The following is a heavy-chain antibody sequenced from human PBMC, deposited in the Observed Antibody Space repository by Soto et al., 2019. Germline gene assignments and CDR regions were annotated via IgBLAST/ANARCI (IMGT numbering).Heavy chain of an antibody. D-gene: IGHD5-18*01. CDR2: IKQDGSEK. V-gene: IGHV3-7*01. Sequence: PGGSLRLSCAASGSTFSSYWMSWVRQAPGKGLEWVANIKQDGSEKYYVDSVKGRFTISRDNAKNSLYLQMNSLRAEDTAVYYCARAGYSFYYYYGMDVWGQGTTVTISS. J-gene: IGHJ6*02. CDR1: GSTFSSYW. CDR3: ARAGYSFYYYYGMDV.